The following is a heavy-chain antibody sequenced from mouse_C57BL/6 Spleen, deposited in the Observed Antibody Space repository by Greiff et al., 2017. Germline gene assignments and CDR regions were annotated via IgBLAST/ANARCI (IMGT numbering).Heavy chain of an antibody. J-gene: IGHJ1*03. Sequence: QVQLQQPGAELVKPGASVKVSCKASGYTFTSYWMHWVKQRPGQGLEWIGRIHPSDGDTNYNQKFKGKATLTADKSSSTAYMQLSSLTSEDSAVYYRASGRDGDAWYFDVWGTGTTVTVSS. CDR1: GYTFTSYW. CDR3: ASGRDGDAWYFDV. CDR2: IHPSDGDT. V-gene: IGHV1-74*01. D-gene: IGHD3-3*01.